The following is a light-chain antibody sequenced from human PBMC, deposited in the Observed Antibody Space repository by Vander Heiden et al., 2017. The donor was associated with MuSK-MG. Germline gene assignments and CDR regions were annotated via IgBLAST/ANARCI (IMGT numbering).Light chain of an antibody. Sequence: SYTLTQPPSVSVSPGQPASITCPGAKLGDKYACWYPQKPSQSPVMLIYQDNTRPSGIPERFSGSNSGNTATLTSSGTQATDEADYYCQAWDRSSDSYVFGTGTKVTVL. CDR2: QDN. J-gene: IGLJ1*01. V-gene: IGLV3-1*01. CDR1: KLGDKY. CDR3: QAWDRSSDSYV.